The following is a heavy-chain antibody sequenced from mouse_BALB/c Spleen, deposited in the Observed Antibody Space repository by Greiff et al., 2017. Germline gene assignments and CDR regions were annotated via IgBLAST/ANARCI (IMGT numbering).Heavy chain of an antibody. V-gene: IGHV4-1*02. CDR3: ARRIYYYGSSYFDY. D-gene: IGHD1-1*01. J-gene: IGHJ2*01. CDR2: INPDSSTI. CDR1: GFDFSRYW. Sequence: AASGFDFSRYWMSWVRQAPGKGLEWIGEINPDSSTINYTPSLKDKFIISRDNAKNTLYLQMSKVRSEDTALYYCARRIYYYGSSYFDYWGQGTTLTVSS.